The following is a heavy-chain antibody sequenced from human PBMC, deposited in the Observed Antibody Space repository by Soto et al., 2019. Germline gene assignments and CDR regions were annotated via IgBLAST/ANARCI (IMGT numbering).Heavy chain of an antibody. J-gene: IGHJ3*02. D-gene: IGHD3-10*01. V-gene: IGHV3-9*01. CDR2: ISWNSGSI. CDR3: AKGMTYYYGSGSSHDALAI. Sequence: GGSLRLSCAASGFTFDDYAMHWVRQAPGKGLEWVSGISWNSGSIGYADSVKCRFTISRDNAKNSLYLQMNTLRAEDTALYYCAKGMTYYYGSGSSHDALAIWGQGTMVTVSS. CDR1: GFTFDDYA.